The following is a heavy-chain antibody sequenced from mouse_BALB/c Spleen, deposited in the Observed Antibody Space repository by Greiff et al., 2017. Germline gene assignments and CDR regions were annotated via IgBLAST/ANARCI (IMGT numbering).Heavy chain of an antibody. CDR2: IWAGGST. Sequence: QVQLKESGPGLVAPSQSLSITCTVSGFSLTSYGVHWVRQPPGKGLEWLGVIWAGGSTNYNSALMSRLSISKDNSKSQVFLKMNSLQTDDTAMYYCARDTDYDYYAMDYWGQGTSVTVSS. D-gene: IGHD2-4*01. V-gene: IGHV2-9*02. CDR1: GFSLTSYG. CDR3: ARDTDYDYYAMDY. J-gene: IGHJ4*01.